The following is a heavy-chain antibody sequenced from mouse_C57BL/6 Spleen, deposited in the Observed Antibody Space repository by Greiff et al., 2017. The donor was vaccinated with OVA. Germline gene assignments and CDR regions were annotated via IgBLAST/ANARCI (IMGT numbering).Heavy chain of an antibody. J-gene: IGHJ4*01. Sequence: EVQLQQSGPELVKPGASVKIPCKASGYTFTDYNMDWVKQSHGKSLEWIGDINPNNGGTIYNQKFKGKATLTVDKSSSTAYMELRSLTSEDTAVYYCARDGYYGREQRVYAMDYWGQGTSVTVSS. CDR1: GYTFTDYN. CDR3: ARDGYYGREQRVYAMDY. D-gene: IGHD1-1*01. CDR2: INPNNGGT. V-gene: IGHV1-18*01.